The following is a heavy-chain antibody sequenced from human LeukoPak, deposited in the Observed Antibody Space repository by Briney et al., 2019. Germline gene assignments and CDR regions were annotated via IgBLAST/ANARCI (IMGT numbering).Heavy chain of an antibody. CDR1: GFTFSSYG. J-gene: IGHJ6*02. V-gene: IGHV3-30*18. CDR3: AKDQGGADFWSGYYLPIYYYGMDV. D-gene: IGHD3-3*01. CDR2: ISYDGSNK. Sequence: PGGSLRLSCAASGFTFSSYGMHWVRQAPAKGLEWVAVISYDGSNKYYADSVKGRFTISRDNSKNTLYLQMNSLRAEDTAVYYCAKDQGGADFWSGYYLPIYYYGMDVWGQGTTVTVSS.